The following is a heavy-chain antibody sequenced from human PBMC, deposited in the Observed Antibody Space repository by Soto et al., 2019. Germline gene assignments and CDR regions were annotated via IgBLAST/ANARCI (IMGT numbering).Heavy chain of an antibody. CDR2: INPFDGSR. V-gene: IGHV1-46*01. J-gene: IGHJ4*02. CDR1: GYIFTSYY. D-gene: IGHD4-17*01. CDR3: ARTPLYGDYVFDY. Sequence: ASVKVSCKASGYIFTSYYLHWVRQAPGQGLEWMGWINPFDGSRMFAQSFQGRVTMTRDTSTSTVYMELSSLRSEDTAVYYCARTPLYGDYVFDYWGQGTLVTVSS.